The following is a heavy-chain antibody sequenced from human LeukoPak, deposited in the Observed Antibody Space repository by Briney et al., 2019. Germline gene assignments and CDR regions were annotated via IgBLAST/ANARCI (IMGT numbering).Heavy chain of an antibody. V-gene: IGHV3-30*18. CDR3: AKVYFDILTGYYRGPNFDY. D-gene: IGHD3-9*01. J-gene: IGHJ4*02. CDR1: GFTFKNYG. Sequence: GGSLRLSCAASGFTFKNYGMHWVRQAPGKGLEWVAVISYDGSIKYYADSVKGRFTISRDNSKNTLYLQMDTLRAEGSAVYYCAKVYFDILTGYYRGPNFDYWGQGTLVTVSS. CDR2: ISYDGSIK.